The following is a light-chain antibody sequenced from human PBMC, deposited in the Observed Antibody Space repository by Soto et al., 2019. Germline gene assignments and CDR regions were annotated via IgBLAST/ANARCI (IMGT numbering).Light chain of an antibody. CDR3: QQRYSTLT. J-gene: IGKJ5*01. Sequence: DIRMTQSPCSLSPWVGGIVTITCRASQSISSYLNWYQQKPGKAPKLLIYAASSLQSGVPSRFSGSGSGTDFTLTISSLQPEDFATYYCQQRYSTLTFGQGTRLEIK. V-gene: IGKV1-39*01. CDR1: QSISSY. CDR2: AAS.